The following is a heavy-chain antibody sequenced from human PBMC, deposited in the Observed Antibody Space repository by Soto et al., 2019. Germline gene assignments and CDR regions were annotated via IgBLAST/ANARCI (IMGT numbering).Heavy chain of an antibody. Sequence: PSETLSLTCTVSGGSISSSSYYWGWIRQPPGKGLEWIGSIYYSGSTYYNPSLKSRVTISVDTSKNQFSLKLSSVTAADTAVYYCHKLMGPYGSGSYRYYYYMDVWGKGTTVTVSS. CDR1: GGSISSSSYY. V-gene: IGHV4-39*01. CDR3: HKLMGPYGSGSYRYYYYMDV. CDR2: IYYSGST. D-gene: IGHD3-10*01. J-gene: IGHJ6*03.